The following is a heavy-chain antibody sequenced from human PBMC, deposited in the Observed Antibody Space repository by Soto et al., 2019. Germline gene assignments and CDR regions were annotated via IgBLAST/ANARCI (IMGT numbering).Heavy chain of an antibody. Sequence: EVQLVESGGGLVQPGRSLRLSCAASGFTFDDYAMHWVRQAPGKGLEWVSGISWNSGSIGYPDSVKGRFTISRDNAKNSLYLQMNSLRAEDTALYYCAKDKDLLIAAAGTGYFQHWVQGTLVTVSS. CDR3: AKDKDLLIAAAGTGYFQH. V-gene: IGHV3-9*01. CDR2: ISWNSGSI. D-gene: IGHD6-13*01. CDR1: GFTFDDYA. J-gene: IGHJ1*01.